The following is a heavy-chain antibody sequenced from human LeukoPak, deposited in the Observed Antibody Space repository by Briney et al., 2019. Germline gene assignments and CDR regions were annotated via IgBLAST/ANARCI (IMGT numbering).Heavy chain of an antibody. Sequence: GGSLILSCAASGFTFRNYVMHWVRQAPGKGLEWVAGISQDESNKYYTDSVKGRFAVSRDNSKNTLYLQMNSLSIEDTAVYYCAREADAFDIWGQGTMVTVS. CDR3: AREADAFDI. CDR2: ISQDESNK. CDR1: GFTFRNYV. V-gene: IGHV3-30*09. J-gene: IGHJ3*02.